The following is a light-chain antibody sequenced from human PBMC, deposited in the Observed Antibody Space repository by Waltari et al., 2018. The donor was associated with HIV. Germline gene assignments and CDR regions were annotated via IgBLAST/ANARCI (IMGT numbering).Light chain of an antibody. CDR3: QVWDSTIDHVL. CDR2: YDS. Sequence: SSVLTQPPSVSVAPGKTATITCWGKNIERKSGNWYQQKPGQAPVLVICYDSDRPSGIPERFSGSNSGNTATLTISRVGVGDEADYYCQVWDSTIDHVLFGGGTKLTVL. J-gene: IGLJ2*01. CDR1: NIERKS. V-gene: IGLV3-21*04.